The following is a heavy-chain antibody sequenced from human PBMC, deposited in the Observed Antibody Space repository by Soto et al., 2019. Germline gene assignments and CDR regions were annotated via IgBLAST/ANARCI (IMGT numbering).Heavy chain of an antibody. V-gene: IGHV3-72*01. CDR1: GFTFCDHY. CDR2: RRTKAHSYTT. Sequence: EVQLVESGGGLVQPGGSLRLSCAVSGFTFCDHYMDWVRQTPGKGLEWVGRRRTKAHSYTTEYAASVKGRFTISRDDSTNSLYLQMNSMPTDDTAVYYCVRGKNSFDCWGQGTLVTVSS. CDR3: VRGKNSFDC. J-gene: IGHJ4*02.